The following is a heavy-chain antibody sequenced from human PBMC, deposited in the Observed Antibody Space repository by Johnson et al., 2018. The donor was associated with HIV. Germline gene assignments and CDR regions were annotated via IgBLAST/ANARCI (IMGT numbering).Heavy chain of an antibody. CDR1: GFTFSNHH. CDR2: INQAGIAR. Sequence: VQLVESGGGLVQPGGSLRLSCAVSGFTFSNHHMTWVRQAPGKGLEWVANINQAGIARYYVDSVECRFTTSRDNATNSLYLQMNSLRAEDTAVYYWGRESTGAGTAFDIWGQGTMVTISS. V-gene: IGHV3-7*01. D-gene: IGHD2-8*02. CDR3: GRESTGAGTAFDI. J-gene: IGHJ3*02.